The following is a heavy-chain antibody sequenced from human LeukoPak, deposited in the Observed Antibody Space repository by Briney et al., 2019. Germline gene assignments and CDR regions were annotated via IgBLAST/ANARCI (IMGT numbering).Heavy chain of an antibody. CDR2: ISAYDGNT. V-gene: IGHV1-18*01. Sequence: GASVKVSCKASGYTFTSYGISWVRQAPGQGLEWMGWISAYDGNTNYAQKLQGRVTMTTDTSTSTAYVELRSLRSDDTAVYYCARVWRGYSSSGYGDYWGQGTLVTVSS. CDR3: ARVWRGYSSSGYGDY. CDR1: GYTFTSYG. D-gene: IGHD6-13*01. J-gene: IGHJ4*02.